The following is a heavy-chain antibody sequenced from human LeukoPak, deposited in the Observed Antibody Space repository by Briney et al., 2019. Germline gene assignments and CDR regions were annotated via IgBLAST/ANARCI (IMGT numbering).Heavy chain of an antibody. CDR2: ISSSGSTI. CDR1: GFTFSDYY. CDR3: ARDSSGWYHWFDP. V-gene: IGHV3-11*04. Sequence: PGGSLRLSCAASGFTFSDYYMNWLRRAPGKGLEWVSYISSSGSTIYYADSVKGRFTISRDNARNSLYLQMNSLRAEDTAVYYCARDSSGWYHWFDPWGQGTLVTVSS. D-gene: IGHD6-19*01. J-gene: IGHJ5*02.